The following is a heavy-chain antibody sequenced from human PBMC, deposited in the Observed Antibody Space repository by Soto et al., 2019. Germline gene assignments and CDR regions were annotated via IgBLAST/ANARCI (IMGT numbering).Heavy chain of an antibody. J-gene: IGHJ4*02. CDR3: ARDGGRHSGGIDY. V-gene: IGHV1-69*01. Sequence: QVQLVQSGAEVKKPGSSVKVSCKASGGTFSSYSINWVRQAPGQGLEWMGDIIPIFGTANYAQKFQGRVTITADESTSTAYMELSSLRSEDTAVDYGARDGGRHSGGIDYWGQGTLVTVSS. CDR2: IIPIFGTA. D-gene: IGHD1-26*01. CDR1: GGTFSSYS.